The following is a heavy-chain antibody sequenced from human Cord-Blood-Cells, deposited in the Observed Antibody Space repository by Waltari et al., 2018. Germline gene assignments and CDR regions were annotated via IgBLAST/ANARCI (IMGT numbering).Heavy chain of an antibody. CDR2: IITILGIA. Sequence: QVQLVQSGAEVKKPGSSVKVSCKASGGTFSSYAISWVRQAPGQGLEWMGRIITILGIANYAQKFQGRVTITADKSTSTAYMELSSLRSEDTAVYYCARGTPKNAFDIWGQGTMVTVSS. CDR1: GGTFSSYA. J-gene: IGHJ3*02. V-gene: IGHV1-69*09. CDR3: ARGTPKNAFDI.